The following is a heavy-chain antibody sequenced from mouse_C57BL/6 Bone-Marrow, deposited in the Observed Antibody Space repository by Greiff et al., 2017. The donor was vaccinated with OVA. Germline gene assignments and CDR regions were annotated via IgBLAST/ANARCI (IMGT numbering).Heavy chain of an antibody. V-gene: IGHV2-9*01. CDR1: GFSLTSYG. Sequence: VKLVESGPGLVAPSQSLSITCTVSGFSLTSYGVDWVRQAPGKGLEWLGVIWGGGSTNYNSAIMSGLSISKETSTSQIFLKMNSRQTDDTAMYYCARFNYYGGGFDHWGQGTTLTLSS. D-gene: IGHD1-1*01. CDR2: IWGGGST. CDR3: ARFNYYGGGFDH. J-gene: IGHJ2*01.